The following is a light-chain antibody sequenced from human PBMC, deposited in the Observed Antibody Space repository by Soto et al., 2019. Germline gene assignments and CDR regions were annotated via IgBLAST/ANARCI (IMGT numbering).Light chain of an antibody. CDR3: HPYYIYPHP. Sequence: AIRMTQSPSSFSASTGDRVTITCRASQGISSYLAWYQQKPGKAPTLLIYAASTLQSGVPSRFSGSGSGTDLTLTISCLQYEHVAPYYCHPYYIYPHPLGQANKLAIK. CDR2: AAS. CDR1: QGISSY. V-gene: IGKV1-8*01. J-gene: IGKJ2*01.